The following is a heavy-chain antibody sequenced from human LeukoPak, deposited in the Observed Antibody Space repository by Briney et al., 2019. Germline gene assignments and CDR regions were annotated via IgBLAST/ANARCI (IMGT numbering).Heavy chain of an antibody. J-gene: IGHJ5*02. D-gene: IGHD3-22*01. CDR3: ARVGDYDSSGYSGWFDP. CDR1: GGSFSGYY. Sequence: SETLSLTCAVYGGSFSGYYWSWIRQPPGKGLEWIGEINHSGSTNYNPSLKSRVTISVDTSKNPFSLKLSSVTAADTAVYYCARVGDYDSSGYSGWFDPWGQGTLVTVSS. CDR2: INHSGST. V-gene: IGHV4-34*01.